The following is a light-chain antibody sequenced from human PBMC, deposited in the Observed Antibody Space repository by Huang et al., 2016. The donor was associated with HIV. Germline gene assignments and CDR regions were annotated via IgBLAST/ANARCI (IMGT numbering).Light chain of an antibody. V-gene: IGKV1-NL1*01. CDR2: AAS. Sequence: DIQMTQSPSSLSASVGDRVTITCRASQGISNSLAWYQQKPGKAPKLLLYAASRLKTGVASRFSGRGSGSDYTLTISSLQPEDFATYYCQQYFTTPPWTFGQGTKVEIK. CDR1: QGISNS. CDR3: QQYFTTPPWT. J-gene: IGKJ2*01.